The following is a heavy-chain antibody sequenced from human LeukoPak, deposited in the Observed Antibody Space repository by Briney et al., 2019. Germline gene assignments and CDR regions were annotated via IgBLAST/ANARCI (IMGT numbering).Heavy chain of an antibody. Sequence: GASVKVSCKASGYTFTGYYIHWVRQAPGQGLEWMGWIKPNSGGTNYAQKFQGRVTMTRDTSISTAYMELSRLRSDDTAVYYCARQYSSGYSYYFDYWGQGTLVTVSS. CDR1: GYTFTGYY. CDR3: ARQYSSGYSYYFDY. J-gene: IGHJ4*02. D-gene: IGHD3-22*01. V-gene: IGHV1-2*02. CDR2: IKPNSGGT.